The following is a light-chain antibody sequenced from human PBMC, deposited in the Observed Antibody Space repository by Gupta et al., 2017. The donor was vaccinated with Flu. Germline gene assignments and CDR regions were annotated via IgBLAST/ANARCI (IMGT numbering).Light chain of an antibody. CDR1: SSDVGSYNL. V-gene: IGLV2-23*02. Sequence: GTSSDVGSYNLVSWYQQHPDKAPKLMIYEVSKRPSGVSNRFSGSKSGNTASLTISGLQAEDEADYYCCSYAGSNTWVFGGGTKLTVL. CDR2: EVS. CDR3: CSYAGSNTWV. J-gene: IGLJ3*02.